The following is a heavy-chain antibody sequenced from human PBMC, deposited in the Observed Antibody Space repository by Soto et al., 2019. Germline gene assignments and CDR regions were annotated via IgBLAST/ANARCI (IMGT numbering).Heavy chain of an antibody. D-gene: IGHD6-6*01. J-gene: IGHJ4*02. CDR3: ARGRAIAARPFDY. CDR2: IYYSGST. V-gene: IGHV4-39*01. CDR1: GGSISSSSYY. Sequence: QLQLQESGPGLVKPSETLSLTCTVSGGSISSSSYYWGWIRQPPGKWLEWIGSIYYSGSTYYNPSLKRRVTISVDTSKNQFSLKLSSVTAADTAVYYCARGRAIAARPFDYWGQGTLVTVSS.